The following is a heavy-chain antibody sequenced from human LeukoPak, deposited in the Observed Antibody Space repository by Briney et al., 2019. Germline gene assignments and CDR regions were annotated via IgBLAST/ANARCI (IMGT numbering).Heavy chain of an antibody. V-gene: IGHV1-69*04. CDR1: GGTFSSYA. D-gene: IGHD3-22*01. CDR3: ARSDYYDSSGYLELFDY. Sequence: VASVKVSCKASGGTFSSYAISWVRQAPGQGLEWMGRIIPILGIANYAQKFQGRVTIAADKSTSTAYMELSSLRSEDTAVYYCARSDYYDSSGYLELFDYWGQGALVTVSS. J-gene: IGHJ4*02. CDR2: IIPILGIA.